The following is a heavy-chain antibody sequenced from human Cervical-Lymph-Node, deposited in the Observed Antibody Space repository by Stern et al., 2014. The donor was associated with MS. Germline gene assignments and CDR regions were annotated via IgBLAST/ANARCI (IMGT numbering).Heavy chain of an antibody. J-gene: IGHJ4*02. CDR3: ARRAYGDFSFDY. D-gene: IGHD4-17*01. CDR1: GFTFSDYY. V-gene: IGHV3-11*01. CDR2: MSSTGGTI. Sequence: VQLVESGGGLVEPGGSLRLSCAATGFTFSDYYMSWIRQAPGTGLEWVSYMSSTGGTISDVDAVNGRFTVSRDTAKNSLYLQMSSLRAEDTAVYYCARRAYGDFSFDYWGQGTLLTVSS.